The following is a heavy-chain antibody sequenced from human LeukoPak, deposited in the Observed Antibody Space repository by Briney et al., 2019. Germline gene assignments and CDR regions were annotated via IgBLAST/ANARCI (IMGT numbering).Heavy chain of an antibody. CDR1: GFSISSGYY. J-gene: IGHJ4*02. CDR3: ARAWSGYGDSTYFDY. CDR2: IHHSGST. V-gene: IGHV4-38-2*02. D-gene: IGHD4-17*01. Sequence: SETLSLTCTVSGFSISSGYYWGWIRQPPGKGLDWIGSIHHSGSTYYNPSLKSRVTISVDRSKNQFSLKLSSVTAADTAVYYCARAWSGYGDSTYFDYWGQGTLVTVSS.